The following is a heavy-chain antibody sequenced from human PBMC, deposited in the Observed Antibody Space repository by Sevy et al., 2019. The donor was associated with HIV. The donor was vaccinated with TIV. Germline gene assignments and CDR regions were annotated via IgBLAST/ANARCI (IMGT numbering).Heavy chain of an antibody. CDR2: ISGRGDDN. D-gene: IGHD2-15*01. V-gene: IGHV3-23*01. CDR1: GFTVSNYA. Sequence: GGSLRLSCAASGFTVSNYAMNWVRQAPGKGLEWVSAISGRGDDNYYANSVKGRFTISRDKSKNTLSLQMNSLRAEDTAVYYCAKDIVVVVGEAFDIWGQGTMVTVSS. CDR3: AKDIVVVVGEAFDI. J-gene: IGHJ3*02.